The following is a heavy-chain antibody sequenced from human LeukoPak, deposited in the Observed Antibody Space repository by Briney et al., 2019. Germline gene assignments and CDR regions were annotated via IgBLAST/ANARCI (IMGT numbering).Heavy chain of an antibody. D-gene: IGHD6-19*01. Sequence: GGSLRLSCAASGFTFSSYAMHWVRQAPGKGLEWVAVISYDGSNKYYADSVKGRFTISRDNSKNTLYLQMNSLRAEDTAVYYCAKDRYSSGWYWFDPWGQGTLVTVSS. J-gene: IGHJ5*02. CDR1: GFTFSSYA. CDR3: AKDRYSSGWYWFDP. CDR2: ISYDGSNK. V-gene: IGHV3-30*04.